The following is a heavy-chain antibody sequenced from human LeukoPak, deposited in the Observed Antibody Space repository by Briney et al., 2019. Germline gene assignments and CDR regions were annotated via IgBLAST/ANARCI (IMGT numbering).Heavy chain of an antibody. V-gene: IGHV1-18*04. Sequence: ASVKVSCKASGYTFTDYYIHWMRQAPGQGLEWMGWISAYNGNTNYAQKVQGRVTMTTDTSTSTAYMELRSLRSDDTAVYYCARDSSNGYYYDSSGYSDYWGQGTLVTVSS. CDR2: ISAYNGNT. CDR3: ARDSSNGYYYDSSGYSDY. CDR1: GYTFTDYY. J-gene: IGHJ4*02. D-gene: IGHD3-22*01.